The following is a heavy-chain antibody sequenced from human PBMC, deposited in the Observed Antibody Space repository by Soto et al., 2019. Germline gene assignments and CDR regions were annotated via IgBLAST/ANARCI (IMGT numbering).Heavy chain of an antibody. V-gene: IGHV3-66*01. CDR1: GFTVSSNY. J-gene: IGHJ4*02. CDR2: IYSGGST. D-gene: IGHD2-15*01. CDR3: ARDHCSGGSCAFDY. Sequence: GGSLRLSCAASGFTVSSNYMSWVRQAPGKGLEWVSVIYSGGSTYYADSVKGRFTISRDNSKNTLYLQMNSLRAEDTAVYYCARDHCSGGSCAFDYWGQGTLVTVSS.